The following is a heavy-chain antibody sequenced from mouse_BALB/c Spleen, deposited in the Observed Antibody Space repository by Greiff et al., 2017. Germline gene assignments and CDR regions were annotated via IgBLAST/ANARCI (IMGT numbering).Heavy chain of an antibody. Sequence: DVKLQESGPGLVKPSQSLSLTCTVTGYSITSDYAWNWIRQFPGNKLEWMGYISYSGSTSYNPSLKSRISITRDTSKNQFFLQLNSVTTEDTATYYCARIDYYGSSYGYFDVWGAGTTVTVSS. CDR2: ISYSGST. V-gene: IGHV3-2*02. CDR1: GYSITSDYA. D-gene: IGHD1-1*01. CDR3: ARIDYYGSSYGYFDV. J-gene: IGHJ1*01.